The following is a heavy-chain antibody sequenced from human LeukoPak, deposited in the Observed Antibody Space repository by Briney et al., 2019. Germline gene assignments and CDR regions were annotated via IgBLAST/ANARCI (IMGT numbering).Heavy chain of an antibody. D-gene: IGHD2-21*02. Sequence: SSETLSLTCTASGGSISSYYWSWIRQPAGKGLEWIGRIYSSGSTNYNPSFQSRVTMSLDTSKSQFSLKLTSVTAADTAVYYCARVAVTGYNWFDPWGQGTLVTVSS. J-gene: IGHJ5*02. CDR3: ARVAVTGYNWFDP. V-gene: IGHV4-4*07. CDR1: GGSISSYY. CDR2: IYSSGST.